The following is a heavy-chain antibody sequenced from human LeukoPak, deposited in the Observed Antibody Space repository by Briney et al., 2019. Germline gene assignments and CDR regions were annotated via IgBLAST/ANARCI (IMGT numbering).Heavy chain of an antibody. J-gene: IGHJ3*02. D-gene: IGHD3-3*01. CDR3: ARGSYDFWSGYYEAFDI. V-gene: IGHV4-59*01. Sequence: SETLSLTCTVSGGSISSYYWSWIRQPPGKGLEWIGYIYYSGSTNYNPSLRSGVTISVDTSKTPFSPKISSVPAADTAVYYCARGSYDFWSGYYEAFDIWGQGTMVTVSS. CDR2: IYYSGST. CDR1: GGSISSYY.